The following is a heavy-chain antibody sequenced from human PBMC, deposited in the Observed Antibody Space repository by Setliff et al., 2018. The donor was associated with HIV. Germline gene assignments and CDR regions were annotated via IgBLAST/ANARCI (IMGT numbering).Heavy chain of an antibody. Sequence: PGGSLRLSCAASGFSFSSFGMSWVRQAPGKGLEWVATIKQDGSVTYYVDSVKGRFTISRDNAKNSLFLQMDSLRADDTAVYYCARSELLGQRYYFDFWGRGTLVTVSS. CDR1: GFSFSSFG. D-gene: IGHD1-7*01. CDR2: IKQDGSVT. V-gene: IGHV3-7*03. J-gene: IGHJ4*01. CDR3: ARSELLGQRYYFDF.